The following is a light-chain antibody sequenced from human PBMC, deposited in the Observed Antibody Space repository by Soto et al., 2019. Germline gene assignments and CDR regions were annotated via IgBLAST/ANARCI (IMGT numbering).Light chain of an antibody. CDR3: HQYNNWPLYT. J-gene: IGKJ2*01. CDR2: GAF. CDR1: QSVSSN. Sequence: EIVMTQSPATLYVSPGERATLSCRASQSVSSNLAWYQQKPGQAPRLLIYGAFTRATGIPARFSGSGSGTEFTLTISILQSEDFAVYYCHQYNNWPLYTFGQGTKLEIK. V-gene: IGKV3-15*01.